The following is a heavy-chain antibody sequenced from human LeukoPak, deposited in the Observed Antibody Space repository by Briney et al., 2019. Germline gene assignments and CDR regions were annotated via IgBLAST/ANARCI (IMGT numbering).Heavy chain of an antibody. J-gene: IGHJ4*02. Sequence: GGSLRLSCAASGFTYSSYGMSWVRQAPGKGLEWVSAISGSGGSTYYADSVKGRFTISRDNSKNTLYLQMNSLRAEDTAVYYCAKDLVGGGYNPPFDYWGQGTLVTVSS. D-gene: IGHD5-24*01. CDR2: ISGSGGST. V-gene: IGHV3-23*01. CDR1: GFTYSSYG. CDR3: AKDLVGGGYNPPFDY.